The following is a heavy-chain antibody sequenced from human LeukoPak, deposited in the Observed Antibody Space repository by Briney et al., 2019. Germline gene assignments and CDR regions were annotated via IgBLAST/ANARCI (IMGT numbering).Heavy chain of an antibody. V-gene: IGHV3-53*01. Sequence: PGGSLRLFCTASGFTVWSKHVIGVRRSPREGREGGIVRYSGSCTYYADSVKDRFTISRDKSKNPMYLQMNSLRAEDTAAYYCVRGRSMVRGVIEYFDYWGQGTLVTASS. CDR3: VRGRSMVRGVIEYFDY. CDR1: GFTVWSKH. J-gene: IGHJ4*02. D-gene: IGHD3-10*01. CDR2: RYSGSCT.